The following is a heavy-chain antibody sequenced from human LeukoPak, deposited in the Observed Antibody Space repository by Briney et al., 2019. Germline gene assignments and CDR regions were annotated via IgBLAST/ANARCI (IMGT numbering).Heavy chain of an antibody. CDR1: GYSISSGYY. Sequence: SETLSLTCTVSGYSISSGYYWGWIRQPPGKGLEWIGSIYHSGSTYYNPSLKSRVTISVDTSKNQFSLKLSSVTAADTAVYYCARGHRSSTSWEKYYFDYWGQGTLVTVSS. CDR3: ARGHRSSTSWEKYYFDY. J-gene: IGHJ4*02. V-gene: IGHV4-38-2*02. D-gene: IGHD2-2*01. CDR2: IYHSGST.